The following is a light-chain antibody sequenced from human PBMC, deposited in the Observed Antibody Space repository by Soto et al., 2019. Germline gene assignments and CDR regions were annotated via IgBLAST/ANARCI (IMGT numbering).Light chain of an antibody. CDR1: SSNFVGDKY. CDR2: DVN. Sequence: QSVLAHPRSVSGSPGQSVAISCTGTSSNFVGDKYVAWYQKQPGKAPRLVIFDVNKRPSGVPDRFSGSKSGNTASLTISGLQAEDGADYYCCSYIGHYIYVFGTGTKVTVL. V-gene: IGLV2-11*01. J-gene: IGLJ1*01. CDR3: CSYIGHYIYV.